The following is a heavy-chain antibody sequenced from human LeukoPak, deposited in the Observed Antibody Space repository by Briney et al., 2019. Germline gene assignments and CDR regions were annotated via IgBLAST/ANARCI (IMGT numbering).Heavy chain of an antibody. CDR1: GFTFSSYG. D-gene: IGHD6-19*01. CDR2: ISYDGSNK. Sequence: SGGSLRLSCAASGFTFSSYGMHWVRQAPGKGLEWVAVISYDGSNKYYADSAKGRFTISRDNSKNTLYLQMNSLRAEDTAVYYCAKANGPAQWGWYDVEYYFDYWDQGTLVTVSS. J-gene: IGHJ4*02. V-gene: IGHV3-30*18. CDR3: AKANGPAQWGWYDVEYYFDY.